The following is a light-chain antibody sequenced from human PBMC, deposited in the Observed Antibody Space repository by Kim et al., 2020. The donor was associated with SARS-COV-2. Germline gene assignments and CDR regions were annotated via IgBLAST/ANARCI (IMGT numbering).Light chain of an antibody. CDR1: NLGDKY. J-gene: IGLJ3*02. V-gene: IGLV3-1*01. CDR3: QAWDSSTWV. Sequence: SYELTQPPSVSVSPGQTASITCSGDNLGDKYACWYQQKPGQSPVLVIYQDSKRPSGIPERFSGSNSGNTATLTISGTQAMDEADYYCQAWDSSTWVFGGGTKLTVL. CDR2: QDS.